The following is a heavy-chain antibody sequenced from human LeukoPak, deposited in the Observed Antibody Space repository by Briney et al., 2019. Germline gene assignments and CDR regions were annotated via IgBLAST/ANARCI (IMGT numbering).Heavy chain of an antibody. J-gene: IGHJ4*02. CDR2: ISWNSGSI. D-gene: IGHD4-23*01. V-gene: IGHV3-9*01. CDR3: ARGAHKRDDYGGFFDY. Sequence: PGGSLRLSCAASGFTFDDYAMHWVRQAPGKGLEWVSGISWNSGSIGYADSVKGRFTISRDNSKNTLYLQMNSLRAEDTAIYYCARGAHKRDDYGGFFDYWGQGTLVTVSS. CDR1: GFTFDDYA.